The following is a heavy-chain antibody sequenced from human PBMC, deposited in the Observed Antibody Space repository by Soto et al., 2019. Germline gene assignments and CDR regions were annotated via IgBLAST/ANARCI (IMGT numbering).Heavy chain of an antibody. CDR1: GGTFSSYA. V-gene: IGHV1-69*13. J-gene: IGHJ6*02. CDR2: IIPIFGTA. CDR3: ARDMDFWSGYRGYYYYGMDI. Sequence: SVRVSCKASGGTFSSYAISWVRQAPGQGLEWMGGIIPIFGTANYAQKFQGRVTITADESTSTAYMELSSLRSEDTAVYYCARDMDFWSGYRGYYYYGMDISGQGPTVTVSS. D-gene: IGHD3-3*01.